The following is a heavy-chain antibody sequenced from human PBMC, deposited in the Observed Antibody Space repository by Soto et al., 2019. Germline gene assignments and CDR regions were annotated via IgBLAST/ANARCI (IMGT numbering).Heavy chain of an antibody. V-gene: IGHV1-18*01. CDR1: GYTFTSYG. Sequence: QVQLVQSGAEVKKPGASVKVSCKASGYTFTSYGISWVRQAPGQGLEWMGWISAYNGNTNYAQKLQGRVSMTTETSTSKAYMELRSLRSDDTAMYYCALGFSSLRYFAWLGQDAFDIWDQGTMVTVSS. J-gene: IGHJ3*02. CDR3: ALGFSSLRYFAWLGQDAFDI. D-gene: IGHD3-9*01. CDR2: ISAYNGNT.